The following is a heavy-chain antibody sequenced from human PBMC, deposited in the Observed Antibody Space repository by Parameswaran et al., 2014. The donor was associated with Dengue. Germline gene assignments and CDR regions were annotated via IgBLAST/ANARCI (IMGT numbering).Heavy chain of an antibody. CDR3: ARSDPILWWGDSGDFDY. CDR2: IYYSGST. D-gene: IGHD2-21*01. V-gene: IGHV4-59*08. CDR1: GGSISSYY. Sequence: SETLSLTCTVSGGSISSYYWSWIRQPPGKGLEWIGYIYYSGSTNYNPSLKSRVTISVDTSKNQFSLKLSSVTAADTAVYYCARSDPILWWGDSGDFDYWGQGTLVTVSS. J-gene: IGHJ4*02.